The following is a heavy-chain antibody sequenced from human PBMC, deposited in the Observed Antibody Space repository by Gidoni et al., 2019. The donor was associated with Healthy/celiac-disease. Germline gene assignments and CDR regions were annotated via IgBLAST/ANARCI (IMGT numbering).Heavy chain of an antibody. V-gene: IGHV3-30*18. CDR2: ISYDGSNK. CDR1: GFTFSSYG. J-gene: IGHJ6*03. D-gene: IGHD2-15*01. Sequence: QVQLVESGGGVVQPGRSLRLSCAASGFTFSSYGMHWVRQAPGKGLEVVAVISYDGSNKYYADSVKGRFTISRDNSKNTLYLQMNSLRAEDTAVYYCAKDMGDIVVVVAALGLGGYYMDVWGKGTTVTVSS. CDR3: AKDMGDIVVVVAALGLGGYYMDV.